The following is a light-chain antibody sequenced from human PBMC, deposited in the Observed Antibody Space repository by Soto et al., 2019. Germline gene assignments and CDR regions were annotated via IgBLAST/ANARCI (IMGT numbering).Light chain of an antibody. CDR1: QSISSW. CDR3: QQYNSYSPLT. J-gene: IGKJ4*01. Sequence: DIQMTQSPSTLSASVGDRVTITCXASQSISSWLAWYQQKPGKAPKLLIYKASSLESGVPSRFSGSGSGTEFTLTISSLQPDDFATYYCQQYNSYSPLTFGGGTKVDIK. V-gene: IGKV1-5*03. CDR2: KAS.